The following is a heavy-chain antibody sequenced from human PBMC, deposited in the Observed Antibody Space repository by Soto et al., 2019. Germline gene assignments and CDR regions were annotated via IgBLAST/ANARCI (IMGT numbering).Heavy chain of an antibody. CDR3: ARVPVGVVAAPHFSLEFDS. CDR2: MNPNSGNT. D-gene: IGHD2-15*01. J-gene: IGHJ4*02. CDR1: GYTFSNYD. Sequence: ASVKVSCKASGYTFSNYDINWVRQATGQGLEWMGWMNPNSGNTGYAQNFQGRVTMTTNASISTAYMELCSLRSEDTAVYYCARVPVGVVAAPHFSLEFDSWGQGTPVTVSS. V-gene: IGHV1-8*01.